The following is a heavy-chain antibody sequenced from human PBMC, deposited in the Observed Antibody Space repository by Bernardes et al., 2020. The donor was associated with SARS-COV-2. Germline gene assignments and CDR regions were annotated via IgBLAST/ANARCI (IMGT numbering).Heavy chain of an antibody. CDR1: GGSFSGYY. CDR2: INHSGST. J-gene: IGHJ4*02. V-gene: IGHV4-34*01. CDR3: ARGRGLMVYAIGFYFDY. Sequence: SETLSLTCAVYGGSFSGYYWSWIRQPPGKGLEWIGEINHSGSTNYNPSLKSRVTISVDTSKNQFSLKLSSVTAADTAVYYCARGRGLMVYAIGFYFDYWGQGTLVTVSS. D-gene: IGHD2-8*01.